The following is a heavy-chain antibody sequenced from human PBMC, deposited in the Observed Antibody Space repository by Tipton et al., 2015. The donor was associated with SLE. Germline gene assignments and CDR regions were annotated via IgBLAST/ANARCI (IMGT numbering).Heavy chain of an antibody. CDR3: ARAVAIFGGVNRGYYMDV. CDR1: GGSISGYF. J-gene: IGHJ6*03. V-gene: IGHV4-59*08. D-gene: IGHD3-3*01. Sequence: TLSLTCTVSGGSISGYFWTWIRQPPGKGLELIGYSYYSGSTNSDPSLKSRVTISVDMSRNQFSLKLSSVTAADTAVYYCARAVAIFGGVNRGYYMDVWGKGTTVTVSS. CDR2: SYYSGST.